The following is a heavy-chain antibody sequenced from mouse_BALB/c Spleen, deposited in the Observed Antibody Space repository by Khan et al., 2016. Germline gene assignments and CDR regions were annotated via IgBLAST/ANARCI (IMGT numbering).Heavy chain of an antibody. CDR1: GFDFSRYW. V-gene: IGHV4-1*02. D-gene: IGHD1-1*01. CDR3: GRLYCYGCVDD. CDR2: INPDSSTI. J-gene: IGHJ2*01. Sequence: EVKLLESGGGLVQPGGSLKLSCAASGFDFSRYWMSWVRQAPGKGLEWIGEINPDSSTINYTPYLKDKFIISRDNAKNTPYLQMSKVRSEDAALSCCGRLYCYGCVDDWGQGTTLTVSS.